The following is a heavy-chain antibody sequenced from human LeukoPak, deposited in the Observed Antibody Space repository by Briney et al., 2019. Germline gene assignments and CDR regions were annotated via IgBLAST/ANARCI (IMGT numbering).Heavy chain of an antibody. J-gene: IGHJ4*02. CDR1: GGSNSSSSYY. Sequence: SETLSLTCTVSGGSNSSSSYYWGWIRQPPGKGLEWIGSIYHSGSTNYNPSLKSRVTISVDKSKNQFSLKLSSVTAADTAVYYCARRNYDILTGYFYFDYWGQGTLVTVSS. D-gene: IGHD3-9*01. CDR2: IYHSGST. CDR3: ARRNYDILTGYFYFDY. V-gene: IGHV4-39*07.